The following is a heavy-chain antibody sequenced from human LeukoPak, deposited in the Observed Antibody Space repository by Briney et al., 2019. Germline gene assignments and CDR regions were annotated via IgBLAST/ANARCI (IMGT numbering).Heavy chain of an antibody. CDR1: GGSISSDSYY. V-gene: IGHV4-39*01. CDR2: VYYSGNT. Sequence: PSETLSLTCTVSGGSISSDSYYWAWIRQPPGKGLEWIGSVYYSGNTYYNPSLKSRGAISVDTSKSQFSLKLSSVTAADTAVYYCARPRRYYGDYVDFWGQGTLVTVSS. J-gene: IGHJ4*02. CDR3: ARPRRYYGDYVDF. D-gene: IGHD4-17*01.